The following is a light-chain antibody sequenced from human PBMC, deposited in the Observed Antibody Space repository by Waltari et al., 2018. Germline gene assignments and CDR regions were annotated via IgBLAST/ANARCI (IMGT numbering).Light chain of an antibody. CDR2: GAS. CDR3: QQYGSSPRT. Sequence: DIVLTQSPGTLALSQGERATLPCRASQSVSSNYLAWYQQKPGQAPRLLIYGASSRATGIPDRFSGSGSGTDFTLTISRLEPEDFALYYCQQYGSSPRTLGQGTKVEIK. J-gene: IGKJ1*01. V-gene: IGKV3-20*01. CDR1: QSVSSNY.